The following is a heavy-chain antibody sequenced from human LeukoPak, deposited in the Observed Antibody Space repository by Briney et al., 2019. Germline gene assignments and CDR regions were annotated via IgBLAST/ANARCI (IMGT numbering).Heavy chain of an antibody. CDR3: ARPRGDYDILTGSDAFDI. D-gene: IGHD3-9*01. Sequence: GESLKISCKGSGYSFTSYWIGWVRQMPGKGLEWMGIIYPGDSDTRYSPSFQGQVTISADKSISTAYLQWSSLKASDTAMYYCARPRGDYDILTGSDAFDIWGQGTMVTVSS. V-gene: IGHV5-51*01. J-gene: IGHJ3*02. CDR1: GYSFTSYW. CDR2: IYPGDSDT.